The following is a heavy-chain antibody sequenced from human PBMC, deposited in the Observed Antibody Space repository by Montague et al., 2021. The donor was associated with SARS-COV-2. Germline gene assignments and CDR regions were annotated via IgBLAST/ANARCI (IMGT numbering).Heavy chain of an antibody. CDR2: VSFNGAKQ. J-gene: IGHJ4*02. CDR1: GFTFTSYS. V-gene: IGHV3-30*04. D-gene: IGHD1-1*01. CDR3: ARVKTGPYVPFDF. Sequence: SLRLSCAASGFTFTSYSMHWVRQAPGKGLEWLALVSFNGAKQYYADSVNGRFTISRDNSKNTLFLQMNSLRAEDTAVYFCARVKTGPYVPFDFWGQGTLVTVSS.